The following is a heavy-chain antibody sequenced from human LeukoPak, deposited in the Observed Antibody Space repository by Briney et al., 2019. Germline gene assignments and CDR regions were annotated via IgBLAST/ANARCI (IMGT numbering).Heavy chain of an antibody. Sequence: GGSLRLSCAASGFTFSSYSMNWVRQAPGKGLEWVSYISSSSSTIYYADSVKGRFTISRDNAKNSLYLQMNSLRAEDTAVYYCAKGGEYDSSGYGFDYWGQGTLVTVSS. V-gene: IGHV3-48*01. CDR2: ISSSSSTI. CDR1: GFTFSSYS. J-gene: IGHJ4*02. D-gene: IGHD3-22*01. CDR3: AKGGEYDSSGYGFDY.